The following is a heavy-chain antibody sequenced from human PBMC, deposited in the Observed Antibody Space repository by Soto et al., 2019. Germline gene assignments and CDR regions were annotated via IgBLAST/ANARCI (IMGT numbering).Heavy chain of an antibody. CDR1: GFTFSNAW. Sequence: EVQLVESGGGLVKPGGSLRLSCAASGFTFSNAWMSWVRQAPGKGLEWVGRIKSKTDDGATDYAAPVKGRFTISRDDSKNTLYLQMNSLKTEDTGVYYCTTDIDYDILTGLDFWGQGTLVTVSS. CDR2: IKSKTDDGAT. CDR3: TTDIDYDILTGLDF. J-gene: IGHJ4*02. V-gene: IGHV3-15*01. D-gene: IGHD3-9*01.